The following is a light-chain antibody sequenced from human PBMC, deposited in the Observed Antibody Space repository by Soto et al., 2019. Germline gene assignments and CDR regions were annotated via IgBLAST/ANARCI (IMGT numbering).Light chain of an antibody. V-gene: IGKV3-15*01. Sequence: EIVMTQSPATLSVSPGERATLSCRASQSVRSNLAWYQQKPGQAPRLLIYGASTRATGIPARFSGSGSGTEFTFTISSLQSEDVAGYYCLQYNNWVPTFGQGTRVEI. J-gene: IGKJ1*01. CDR1: QSVRSN. CDR3: LQYNNWVPT. CDR2: GAS.